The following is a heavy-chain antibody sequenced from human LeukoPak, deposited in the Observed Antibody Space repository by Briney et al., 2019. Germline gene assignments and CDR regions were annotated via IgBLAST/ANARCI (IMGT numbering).Heavy chain of an antibody. J-gene: IGHJ4*02. V-gene: IGHV3-74*01. CDR2: INSDGSST. Sequence: PGGSLRLSCAASGFTFSDYYMNWIRQAPGKGLVWVSRINSDGSSTSYADSVKGRFTISRDNSKNTLYLQMNSLRAEDTAVYYCARLEPGFDYWGQGTLVTVSS. CDR3: ARLEPGFDY. CDR1: GFTFSDYY. D-gene: IGHD5-24*01.